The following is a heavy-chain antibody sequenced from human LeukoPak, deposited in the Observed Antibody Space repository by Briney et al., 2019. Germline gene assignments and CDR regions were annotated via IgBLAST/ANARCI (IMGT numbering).Heavy chain of an antibody. CDR3: ARDLGSEYSSSWDEKGAFDI. V-gene: IGHV1-18*01. CDR1: GGTFSSYG. CDR2: ISAYNGNT. D-gene: IGHD6-13*01. Sequence: ASVKVSCKASGGTFSSYGISWVRQAPGQGLEWMGWISAYNGNTNYAQKLQGRVTMTTDTSTSTAYMELRSLRSDDTAVYYCARDLGSEYSSSWDEKGAFDIWGQGTMVTVSS. J-gene: IGHJ3*02.